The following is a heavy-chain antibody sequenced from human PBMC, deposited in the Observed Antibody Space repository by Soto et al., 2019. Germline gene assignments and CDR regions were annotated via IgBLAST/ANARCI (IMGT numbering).Heavy chain of an antibody. J-gene: IGHJ5*02. CDR1: GFTFSSYG. Sequence: GGYLRLSCAASGFTFSSYGMHWVRQAPGKGLEWVAVISYDGSNKYYADSVKGRFTISRDNSKNTLYLQMNSLRAEDTAVYYCAKEMITPGYSSGWYKANWFDPWGQGTLVTVSS. CDR3: AKEMITPGYSSGWYKANWFDP. D-gene: IGHD6-19*01. V-gene: IGHV3-30*18. CDR2: ISYDGSNK.